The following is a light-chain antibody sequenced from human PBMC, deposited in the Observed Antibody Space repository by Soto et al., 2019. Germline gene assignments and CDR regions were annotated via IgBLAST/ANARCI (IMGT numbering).Light chain of an antibody. CDR2: SAS. V-gene: IGKV1-9*01. CDR3: QQLSDYPRT. CDR1: QGISNY. Sequence: DIQLTQSPSFLSASVGDRVTITCRTSQGISNYLAWYQQKAGKAPKLLIYSASTLQSGVPSRFSGTASETEFTLTIDSLQPEDFATYYCQQLSDYPRTFGQGTKVEIK. J-gene: IGKJ2*01.